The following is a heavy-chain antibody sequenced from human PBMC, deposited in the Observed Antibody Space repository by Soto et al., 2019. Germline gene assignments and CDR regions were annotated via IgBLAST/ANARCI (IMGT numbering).Heavy chain of an antibody. D-gene: IGHD4-17*01. J-gene: IGHJ4*02. CDR1: GFTFSSYA. Sequence: LRLSCAASGFTFSSYAMSWVRQAPGKGLEWVSIITSDGRTYYADSVKGRFTISRDNSKNTVYLQMNSLRAEDTAVYYCAKDYSTVTTDPLSVVLFDYWGQGALVTVSS. CDR3: AKDYSTVTTDPLSVVLFDY. CDR2: ITSDGRT. V-gene: IGHV3-23*01.